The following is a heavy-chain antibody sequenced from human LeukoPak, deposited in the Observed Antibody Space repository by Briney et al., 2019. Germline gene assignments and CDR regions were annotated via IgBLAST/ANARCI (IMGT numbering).Heavy chain of an antibody. D-gene: IGHD6-19*01. V-gene: IGHV4-39*02. CDR3: ARGINGAKWLVPYYFDY. CDR2: IYYSGST. Sequence: WVRQPPGKGLEWIGSIYYSGSTYYNPSLKSRVTISVDTSKSLFSLKLSSVTAADTAVYYCARGINGAKWLVPYYFDYWGHGTLVTVSS. J-gene: IGHJ4*01.